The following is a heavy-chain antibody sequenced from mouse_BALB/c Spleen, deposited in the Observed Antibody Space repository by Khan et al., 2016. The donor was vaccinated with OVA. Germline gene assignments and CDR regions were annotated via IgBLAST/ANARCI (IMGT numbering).Heavy chain of an antibody. CDR1: GFTFSTYG. D-gene: IGHD1-1*01. CDR3: TSLSYYYVCEGFAY. V-gene: IGHV5-6*01. CDR2: VSTGGGYT. Sequence: EVQLVESGGDLVKPGGSLKLSCAASGFTFSTYGMSWVRQTPDKRLEWVATVSTGGGYTYYPDSLKGRFTFSRDNAKNTLYLQLRGLKSEDTAIFDLTSLSYYYVCEGFAYWGQGTLVTVSA. J-gene: IGHJ3*01.